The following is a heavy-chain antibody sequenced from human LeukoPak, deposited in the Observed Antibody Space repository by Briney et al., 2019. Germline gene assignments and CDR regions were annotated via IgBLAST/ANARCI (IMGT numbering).Heavy chain of an antibody. J-gene: IGHJ6*03. Sequence: GGSLRLSCAASGFTFSSYWMSWVRQAPGKGLEWVANIKQDGSEKYYVDSVKGRFTISRDNSKNTLYLEMDTLRGEDTAVYYCARGGEWKDAYYFQFMDVWGNGTPVTVSS. CDR3: ARGGEWKDAYYFQFMDV. CDR2: IKQDGSEK. CDR1: GFTFSSYW. D-gene: IGHD3-10*01. V-gene: IGHV3-7*01.